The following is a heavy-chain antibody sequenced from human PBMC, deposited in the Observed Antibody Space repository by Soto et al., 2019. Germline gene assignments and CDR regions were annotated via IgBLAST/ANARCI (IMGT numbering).Heavy chain of an antibody. CDR1: GGSFSGYY. V-gene: IGHV4-34*01. CDR3: ARGANYYGSGSVYYFDY. CDR2: INHSGST. J-gene: IGHJ4*02. D-gene: IGHD3-10*01. Sequence: SETLSLTCAVYGGSFSGYYWSWIRQPPGKGLEWIGEINHSGSTNYNPSLKSRVTISVDTSKNQFSLKLSSVTAADTAVYYCARGANYYGSGSVYYFDYWGQGTPVTVSS.